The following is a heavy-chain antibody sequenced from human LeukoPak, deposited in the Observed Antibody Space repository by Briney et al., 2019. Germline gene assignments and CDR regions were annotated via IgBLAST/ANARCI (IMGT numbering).Heavy chain of an antibody. CDR1: GFTFSSYG. D-gene: IGHD3-3*01. CDR2: IRYDGSNK. V-gene: IGHV3-30*02. J-gene: IGHJ4*02. CDR3: AKDSEYDFWSGGGYFDY. Sequence: PGGSLRLSCAASGFTFSSYGMHWVRQAPGEGLEWVAFIRYDGSNKYYADSVKGRFTISRDNSKNTLYLQMNSLRAEDTAVYYCAKDSEYDFWSGGGYFDYWGQGTLVTVSS.